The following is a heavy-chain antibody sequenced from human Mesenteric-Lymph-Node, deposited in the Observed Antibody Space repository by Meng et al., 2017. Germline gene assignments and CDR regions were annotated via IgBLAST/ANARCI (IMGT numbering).Heavy chain of an antibody. CDR3: ARDQSGGSSWVAGFDY. CDR2: IYYSGST. CDR1: GGSISSSSYY. V-gene: IGHV4-39*07. D-gene: IGHD6-13*01. Sequence: SETLSLTCTVSGGSISSSSYYWGWIRQPPGKGLEWIGSIYYSGSTYYNPSLKSRVTISVDTSKNQFSLKLSSVTAADTAVYYCARDQSGGSSWVAGFDYWGQGTLVTVS. J-gene: IGHJ4*02.